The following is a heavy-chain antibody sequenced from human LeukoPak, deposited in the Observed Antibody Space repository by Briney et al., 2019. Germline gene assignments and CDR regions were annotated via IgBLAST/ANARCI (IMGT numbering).Heavy chain of an antibody. CDR2: ITGSGGST. V-gene: IGHV3-23*01. CDR1: GFTFSNYA. CDR3: AKVLRGTYYYFDY. Sequence: GGSLRLSCAASGFTFSNYAMSWVCQGPGKGLERVSGITGSGGSTYYADSVKGRFTISRDNSKHTLDLQMNSLRAEDTAKYFCAKVLRGTYYYFDYWGLGTLVTVSS. D-gene: IGHD1-26*01. J-gene: IGHJ4*02.